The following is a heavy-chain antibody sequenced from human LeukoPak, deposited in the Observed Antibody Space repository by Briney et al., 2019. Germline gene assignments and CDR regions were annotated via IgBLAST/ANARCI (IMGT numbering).Heavy chain of an antibody. CDR2: IYYSGST. Sequence: SETLSLTCTVSGGSISSYYWSWIRQPPGKGLEWIGYIYYSGSTNYNPSLKSRVTISVDTSKNQFSLKLSSVTAADTAVYYCARLLYDDFWSGPLMDVWGKETTVTVSS. V-gene: IGHV4-59*08. CDR1: GGSISSYY. J-gene: IGHJ6*03. CDR3: ARLLYDDFWSGPLMDV. D-gene: IGHD3-3*01.